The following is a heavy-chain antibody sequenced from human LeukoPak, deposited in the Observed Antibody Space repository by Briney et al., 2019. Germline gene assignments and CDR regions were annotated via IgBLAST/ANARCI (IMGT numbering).Heavy chain of an antibody. CDR3: AREQQLAYVVDY. V-gene: IGHV1-46*01. CDR2: INPSGGST. CDR1: GYTFTSYY. D-gene: IGHD6-13*01. Sequence: ASVKVSCKASGYTFTSYYMHWVRQAPGQGLEWMGIINPSGGSTSYAQKFQGRVTMTRDMSTSTVYMELSRLRSDDTAVYYCAREQQLAYVVDYWGQGTLVTVSS. J-gene: IGHJ4*02.